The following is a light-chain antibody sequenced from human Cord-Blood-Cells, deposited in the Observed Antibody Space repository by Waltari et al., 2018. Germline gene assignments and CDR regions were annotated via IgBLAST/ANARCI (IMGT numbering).Light chain of an antibody. J-gene: IGLJ2*01. CDR2: KDS. V-gene: IGLV3-25*02. Sequence: SYELTQPPSVAASPEQTARITCSGDALPKKYSYWYQKKPGRATVLVIYKDSERPSGIPERFSGASSETTVTLTISGVQAEDEADYYCQSADSSGTYVVFGGGTKLTVL. CDR3: QSADSSGTYVV. CDR1: ALPKKY.